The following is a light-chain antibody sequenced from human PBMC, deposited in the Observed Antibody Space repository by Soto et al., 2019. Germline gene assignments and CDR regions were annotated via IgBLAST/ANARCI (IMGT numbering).Light chain of an antibody. CDR2: KES. V-gene: IGKV1-5*03. CDR3: QQYNSYLWT. J-gene: IGKJ1*01. Sequence: DIEMTQSPSTLSASVGDIVTITCRASQSISSWLAWYQQKPGKATKLLIYKESIFESGVPSRFSGSRSETEFTLTNSSLQPDDFATYYCQQYNSYLWTFDQGPNVEIK. CDR1: QSISSW.